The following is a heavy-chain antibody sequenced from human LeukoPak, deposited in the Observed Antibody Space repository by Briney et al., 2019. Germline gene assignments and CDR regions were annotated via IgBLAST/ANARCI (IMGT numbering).Heavy chain of an antibody. Sequence: GASVKVSCKASGYTFTSYDINWVRQATGQGLEWMGWMNPNSGNTGYAQKFQGRVTITRNTSISTAYMELSSLRSEDTAVYYCARGSIKSFTDGDDYDFWSGYYGDAFDIWGQGTMVTVSS. CDR1: GYTFTSYD. CDR2: MNPNSGNT. J-gene: IGHJ3*02. CDR3: ARGSIKSFTDGDDYDFWSGYYGDAFDI. V-gene: IGHV1-8*03. D-gene: IGHD3-3*01.